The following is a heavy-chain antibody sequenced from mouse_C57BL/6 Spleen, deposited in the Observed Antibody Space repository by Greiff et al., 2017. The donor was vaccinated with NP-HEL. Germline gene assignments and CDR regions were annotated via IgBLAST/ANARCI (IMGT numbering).Heavy chain of an antibody. Sequence: VQLQQPGAELVMPGASVKLSCKASGYTFTSYWMHWVKQRPGQGLEWIGEIDPSDSYTNYNQKFKGKSTLTVDKSSSTAYMQLSSLTSEDSAVYYCARNDYDKNYWGQGTTLTVSS. V-gene: IGHV1-69*01. J-gene: IGHJ2*01. CDR3: ARNDYDKNY. CDR1: GYTFTSYW. D-gene: IGHD2-4*01. CDR2: IDPSDSYT.